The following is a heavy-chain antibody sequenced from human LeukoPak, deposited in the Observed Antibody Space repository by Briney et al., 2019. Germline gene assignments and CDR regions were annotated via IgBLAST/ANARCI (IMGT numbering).Heavy chain of an antibody. CDR2: ISAYNGNT. V-gene: IGHV1-18*01. D-gene: IGHD6-6*01. CDR1: VYTFTSYG. Sequence: ASVKVSCKASVYTFTSYGISWVRQAPGQGLEWMGWISAYNGNTNYAQKLQGRVTMTTDTSTSTAYMELRSLRSDDTAVYYCARVIAARPPTPPHYWGQGTLVTVSS. J-gene: IGHJ4*02. CDR3: ARVIAARPPTPPHY.